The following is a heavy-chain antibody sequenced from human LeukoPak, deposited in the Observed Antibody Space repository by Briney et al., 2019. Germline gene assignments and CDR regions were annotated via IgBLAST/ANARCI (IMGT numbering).Heavy chain of an antibody. Sequence: ASVKVSCKASGYTFTSYDINWGRQATGQGLEWMGWMNPNSGNTGYAQKFQGRVTMTRNTSISTAYMELSSLRSEDTAVYYCARRGVLLWFGELLKTNNWFDPWGQGTLVTVSS. J-gene: IGHJ5*02. V-gene: IGHV1-8*01. CDR2: MNPNSGNT. CDR1: GYTFTSYD. CDR3: ARRGVLLWFGELLKTNNWFDP. D-gene: IGHD3-10*01.